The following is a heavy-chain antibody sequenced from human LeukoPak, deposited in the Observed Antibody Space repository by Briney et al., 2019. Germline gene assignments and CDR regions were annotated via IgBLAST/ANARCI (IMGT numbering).Heavy chain of an antibody. D-gene: IGHD6-13*01. J-gene: IGHJ4*02. CDR2: ISSSSSYI. CDR3: AREELAAAGTVDY. V-gene: IGHV3-21*01. Sequence: GGSLRLSXAASGFTFSSYSMNWVRQAPGKGLEWVSSISSSSSYIYYADSVKGRFTISRDNAKNSLYLQMNSLRAEDTAVYYCAREELAAAGTVDYWGQGTLVTVSS. CDR1: GFTFSSYS.